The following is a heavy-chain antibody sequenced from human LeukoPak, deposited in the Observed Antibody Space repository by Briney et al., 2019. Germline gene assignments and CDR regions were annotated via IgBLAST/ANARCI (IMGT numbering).Heavy chain of an antibody. J-gene: IGHJ4*02. CDR3: ARLHGFLEWLFYFDY. CDR2: IIPIFGTA. V-gene: IGHV1-69*13. D-gene: IGHD3-3*01. CDR1: GGTFSSYA. Sequence: ASVKVSCKASGGTFSSYAISWVRQAPGQGLEWMGGIIPIFGTANYAQKFQGRVTITADESTSTAYMELSSLISEDTAVYYCARLHGFLEWLFYFDYWGQGTLVTVSS.